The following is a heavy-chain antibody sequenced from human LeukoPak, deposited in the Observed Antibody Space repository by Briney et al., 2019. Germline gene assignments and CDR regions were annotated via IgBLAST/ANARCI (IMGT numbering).Heavy chain of an antibody. J-gene: IGHJ6*02. D-gene: IGHD3-16*01. Sequence: GGSLRLSCVASGFIFRDYAMSWVRQAPAGGLEWVSSLRGDGETFYTDSVKGRFTLSRDNAKNSLYLQMNSLRAEDTAVYYCATYTHWVAGDVWGQGTTVSVSS. CDR1: GFIFRDYA. V-gene: IGHV3-69-1*01. CDR3: ATYTHWVAGDV. CDR2: LRGDGET.